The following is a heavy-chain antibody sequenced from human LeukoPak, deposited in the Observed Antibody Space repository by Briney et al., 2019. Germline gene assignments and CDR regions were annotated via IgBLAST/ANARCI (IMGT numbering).Heavy chain of an antibody. CDR3: LARSLVEVSGNYYMDV. D-gene: IGHD1-26*01. V-gene: IGHV3-23*01. J-gene: IGHJ6*03. Sequence: GGSLRLSCAASGFSIMNSAMNWVRQAPGKGLEWVSAINGTAINTVYADSVKGRFTISRDYSKNTLYLQMNNLRVEDTAVYYCLARSLVEVSGNYYMDVWGKGTTVTVSS. CDR1: GFSIMNSA. CDR2: INGTAINT.